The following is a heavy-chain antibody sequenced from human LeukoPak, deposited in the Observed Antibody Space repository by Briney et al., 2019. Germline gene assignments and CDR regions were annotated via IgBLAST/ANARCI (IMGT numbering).Heavy chain of an antibody. CDR2: IYYSGST. Sequence: SETLSLTCTVSGGSISSYYWSWIRQPPGKGLEWIGYIYYSGSTNYNPSLKSRVTISVDTSKNQFSLKLSSVTAADTAVYYCARDRYYDSSGDLAFDIWGQGTMVTVSS. CDR3: ARDRYYDSSGDLAFDI. CDR1: GGSISSYY. J-gene: IGHJ3*02. V-gene: IGHV4-59*01. D-gene: IGHD3-22*01.